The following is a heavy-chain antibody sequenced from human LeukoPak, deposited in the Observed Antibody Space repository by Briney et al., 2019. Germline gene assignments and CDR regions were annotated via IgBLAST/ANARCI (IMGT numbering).Heavy chain of an antibody. CDR2: ISSNGGST. V-gene: IGHV3-64*01. Sequence: GGSLRLSCAAPGFTFSSYAMHWVRQAPGKGLEYVSAISSNGGSTYYANSVKGRFTISRDNSKNTLYLQMGSLRAEDMAVHYCARSAYSSGWYWRAFDIWGQGTMVTVSS. CDR3: ARSAYSSGWYWRAFDI. J-gene: IGHJ3*02. D-gene: IGHD6-19*01. CDR1: GFTFSSYA.